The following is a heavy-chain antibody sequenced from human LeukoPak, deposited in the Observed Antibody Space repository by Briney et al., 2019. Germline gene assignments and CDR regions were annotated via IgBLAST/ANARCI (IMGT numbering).Heavy chain of an antibody. Sequence: SETLSLTCTVSGGSISRYYWSWIRQPPGKGLEWIGYIHYSGSTNYNPSLKSRVTISVDTSKNQFSLKVTSVTAAGTAIYYCARHDSSGYKYWGQGTLVTVSS. CDR3: ARHDSSGYKY. V-gene: IGHV4-59*08. D-gene: IGHD3-22*01. J-gene: IGHJ4*02. CDR2: IHYSGST. CDR1: GGSISRYY.